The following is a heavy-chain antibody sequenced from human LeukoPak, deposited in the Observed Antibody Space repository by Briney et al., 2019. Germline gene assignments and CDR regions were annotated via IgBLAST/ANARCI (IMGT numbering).Heavy chain of an antibody. CDR2: IYSDNT. CDR3: ARGYCSGGSCYSYYYYNYMDV. D-gene: IGHD2-15*01. J-gene: IGHJ6*03. CDR1: GFTVSSNS. Sequence: GGSLRLSCTVSGFTVSSNSMSWVRQAPGKGLEWVSFIYSDNTHYSDSVKGRFTISRDNSKNTLYLQMNSLRAEDTAVYYCARGYCSGGSCYSYYYYNYMDVWGKGTTVTVSS. V-gene: IGHV3-53*01.